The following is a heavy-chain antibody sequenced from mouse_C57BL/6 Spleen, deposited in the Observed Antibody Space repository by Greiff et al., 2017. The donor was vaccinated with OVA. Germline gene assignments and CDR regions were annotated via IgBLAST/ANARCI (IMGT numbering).Heavy chain of an antibody. V-gene: IGHV1-59*01. CDR2: IDPSDSYT. Sequence: QVQLQQPGAELVRPGPSVKLSCKASGYTFTSYWMHWVKQRPGQGLEWIGVIDPSDSYTNYNQKFKGKATLTVDTSSSTAYMQLSSLTSEDSAVYYCASLPGGFDYWGQGTTLTVSS. CDR1: GYTFTSYW. CDR3: ASLPGGFDY. J-gene: IGHJ2*01.